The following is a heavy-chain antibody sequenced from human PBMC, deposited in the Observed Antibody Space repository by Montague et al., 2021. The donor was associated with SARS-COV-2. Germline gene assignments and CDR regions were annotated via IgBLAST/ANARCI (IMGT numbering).Heavy chain of an antibody. D-gene: IGHD2-2*01. CDR1: GGSISSGTYY. V-gene: IGHV4-39*07. Sequence: SETLSLTCTVSGGSISSGTYYWGWVRQPPGKGLEWIGEINHSGSTNYNPSLKSRVTISVDTSKNQFSLKLSSVTTADTAVYYCTREGYQVLWSDYYYYGMDVWGQGTTVTVSS. CDR3: TREGYQVLWSDYYYYGMDV. CDR2: INHSGST. J-gene: IGHJ6*02.